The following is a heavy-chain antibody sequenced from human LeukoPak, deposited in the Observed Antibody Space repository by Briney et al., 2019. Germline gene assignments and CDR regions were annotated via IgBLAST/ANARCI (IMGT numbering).Heavy chain of an antibody. V-gene: IGHV3-9*01. Sequence: GGSLRLSCAASGFTFDDYAMHWVRQAPGKSLEWVSGISWNSGTTVYADSVNGRFTISRDNAKSSLYLQMNSLRAEDTALYYCAKDFVRAVATTVGAFDIWGQGTMVTVSS. CDR1: GFTFDDYA. D-gene: IGHD5-12*01. J-gene: IGHJ3*02. CDR2: ISWNSGTT. CDR3: AKDFVRAVATTVGAFDI.